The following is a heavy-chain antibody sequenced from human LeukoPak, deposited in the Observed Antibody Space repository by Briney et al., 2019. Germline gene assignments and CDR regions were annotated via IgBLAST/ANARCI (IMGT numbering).Heavy chain of an antibody. CDR1: GGSISSGGYY. Sequence: SETLSLTCTVSGGSISSGGYYWSWIRQHPGKGLEWIGYIYYSGSTYYNPSLKSRVTIPVDTSKNQFSLKLSSVTAADTAVYYCARVRGSSGNDEGYCSSTSCIKYYFDYWGQGTLVTVSS. D-gene: IGHD2-2*01. J-gene: IGHJ4*02. V-gene: IGHV4-31*03. CDR3: ARVRGSSGNDEGYCSSTSCIKYYFDY. CDR2: IYYSGST.